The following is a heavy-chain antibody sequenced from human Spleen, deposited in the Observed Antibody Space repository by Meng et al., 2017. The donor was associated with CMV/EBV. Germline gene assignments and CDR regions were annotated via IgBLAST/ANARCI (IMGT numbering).Heavy chain of an antibody. CDR3: ARGGSDDSYYYYGMDV. V-gene: IGHV3-48*04. Sequence: LSLTCVASGFTFTTYSMNWVRQAPGKGLEWVSYISSSSSTIYYADSVKGRFTISRDNAKNSLYLQMNSLRAEDTAVYYCARGGSDDSYYYYGMDVWGQGTTVTVSS. J-gene: IGHJ6*02. CDR2: ISSSSSTI. D-gene: IGHD1-26*01. CDR1: GFTFTTYS.